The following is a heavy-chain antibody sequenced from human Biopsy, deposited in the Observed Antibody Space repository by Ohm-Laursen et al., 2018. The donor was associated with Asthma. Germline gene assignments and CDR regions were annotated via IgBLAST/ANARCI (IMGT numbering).Heavy chain of an antibody. CDR1: GGSMSSSSYY. D-gene: IGHD3-22*01. J-gene: IGHJ4*02. Sequence: SETLSLTCTVSGGSMSSSSYYWGWIRQPPGKGMEWIGSMYHSGSPYYHPSLESRATISVDTSKNQLSLKMSSVTAADTAVYFCVRHQYSSSWSTFDYWGQGALVTVSS. CDR2: MYHSGSP. V-gene: IGHV4-39*01. CDR3: VRHQYSSSWSTFDY.